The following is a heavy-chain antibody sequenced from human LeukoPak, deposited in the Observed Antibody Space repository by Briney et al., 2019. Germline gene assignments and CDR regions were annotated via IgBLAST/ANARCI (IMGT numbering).Heavy chain of an antibody. V-gene: IGHV4-34*01. CDR2: INHSGST. Sequence: SETLSLTCAVYGGSFSGYYWSWIRQPPGKGQEWIGEINHSGSTNYNPSLKSRVTISVDTSKNQFSLKLSSVTAADTAVYYCARGLMVDIWGQGTMVTVSS. CDR3: ARGLMVDI. D-gene: IGHD2-8*01. J-gene: IGHJ3*02. CDR1: GGSFSGYY.